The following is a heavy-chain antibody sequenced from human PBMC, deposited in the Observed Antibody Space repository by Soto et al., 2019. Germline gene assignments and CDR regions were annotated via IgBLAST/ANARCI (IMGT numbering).Heavy chain of an antibody. V-gene: IGHV3-11*01. Sequence: QVQLVESGGGLVKTGGSPGLSCAASGFTFSDYYMSWIRQAPGKGLEWIAFISSSGTTMEYPDSVKGRFSISRANANNSVFLQMNSLRADDTAVYFCARGNWYFDLWGRGTLVTVSS. CDR1: GFTFSDYY. J-gene: IGHJ2*01. CDR2: ISSSGTTM. CDR3: ARGNWYFDL.